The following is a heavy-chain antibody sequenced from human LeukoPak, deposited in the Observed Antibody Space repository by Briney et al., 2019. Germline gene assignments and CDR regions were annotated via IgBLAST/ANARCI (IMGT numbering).Heavy chain of an antibody. D-gene: IGHD3-10*01. CDR2: INYSGST. CDR3: ARYVVYGSGKYYFDY. CDR1: GGSVSSTTYF. Sequence: PSETLSLTCTVSGGSVSSTTYFWSWIRQPPGKGLEGIARINYSGSTYHNPALKIRVPISVDPSENPFSLKLSSVTAADTAVYYCARYVVYGSGKYYFDYWGQGTLVTVSS. J-gene: IGHJ4*02. V-gene: IGHV4-39*01.